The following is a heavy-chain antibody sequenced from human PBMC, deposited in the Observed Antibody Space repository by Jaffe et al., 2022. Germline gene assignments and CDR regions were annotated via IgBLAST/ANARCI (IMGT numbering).Heavy chain of an antibody. CDR2: IYYSGST. V-gene: IGHV4-59*01. CDR3: ARGLGAFDI. CDR1: GGSISSYY. Sequence: QVQLQESGPGLVKPSETLSLTCTVSGGSISSYYWSWIRQPPGKGLEWIGYIYYSGSTNYNPSLKSRVTISVDTSKNQFSLKLSSVTAADTAVYYCARGLGAFDIWGQGTMVTVSS. J-gene: IGHJ3*02. D-gene: IGHD3-16*01.